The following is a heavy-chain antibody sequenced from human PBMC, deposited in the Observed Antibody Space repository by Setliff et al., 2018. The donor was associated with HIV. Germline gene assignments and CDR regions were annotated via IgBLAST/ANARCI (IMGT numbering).Heavy chain of an antibody. D-gene: IGHD4-17*01. CDR2: IYYSGST. CDR1: GGSISSSPYY. Sequence: ETLSLTCTVSGGSISSSPYYWGWIRQPPGKGLEWIGSIYYSGSTFYNPSLKSRVSISVDTSKNQFSLRLNSVTAADTAVYYCAREQTTETTMGFAFDIWGQGTVVTVSS. CDR3: AREQTTETTMGFAFDI. J-gene: IGHJ3*02. V-gene: IGHV4-39*07.